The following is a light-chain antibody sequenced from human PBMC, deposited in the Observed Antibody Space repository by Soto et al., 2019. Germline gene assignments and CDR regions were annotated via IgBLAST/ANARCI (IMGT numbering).Light chain of an antibody. CDR1: SSDVGGYNF. V-gene: IGLV2-14*01. J-gene: IGLJ2*01. CDR3: SSYTSSSTLVV. CDR2: DVT. Sequence: QSALTQPASVSGSPGHSITIPCTGTSSDVGGYNFVSWYQQYPGKAPKLMIDDVTNRPSGVSNRFSASKSGNTASLTISGLQAEAEANYYCSSYTSSSTLVVFGGGTKLTV.